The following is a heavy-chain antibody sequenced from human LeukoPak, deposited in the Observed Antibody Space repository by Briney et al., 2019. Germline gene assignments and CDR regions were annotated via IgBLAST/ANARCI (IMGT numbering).Heavy chain of an antibody. V-gene: IGHV4-4*07. D-gene: IGHD1-26*01. Sequence: NHSETLSLTCTVSGGSISDYYWNWIRQPAGKGLEWIGSIYASGSTNYNPSLRSRVTISVDKSKNQFSLKLTSATAADTAVYYCARSYLGGTYYDWFDPWGQGTLVTVSS. J-gene: IGHJ5*02. CDR2: IYASGST. CDR1: GGSISDYY. CDR3: ARSYLGGTYYDWFDP.